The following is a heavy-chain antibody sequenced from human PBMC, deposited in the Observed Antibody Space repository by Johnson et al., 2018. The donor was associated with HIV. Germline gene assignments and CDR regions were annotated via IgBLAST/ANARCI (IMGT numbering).Heavy chain of an antibody. CDR3: VTLVVAPPFDI. V-gene: IGHV3-66*01. CDR1: GFTVSSNY. J-gene: IGHJ3*02. CDR2: IYSGGST. Sequence: MLLVESGGGLIQPGGSLRLSCAASGFTVSSNYMSWVRQAPGKGLEWVSVIYSGGSTYYADSVKGRFTISRDNFKNTLYLQMNSLRAEDTAVYYCVTLVVAPPFDIWGQGTMVTVSS. D-gene: IGHD2-15*01.